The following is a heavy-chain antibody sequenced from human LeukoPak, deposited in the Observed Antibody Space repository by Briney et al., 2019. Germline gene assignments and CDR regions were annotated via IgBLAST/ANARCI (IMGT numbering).Heavy chain of an antibody. CDR2: IIPIFGIA. Sequence: SVKVSCKASGGTFSSYAISWVRQAPGQGLEWMGRIIPIFGIANYAQKFQGRVTITADKSTSTAYMELSSLRSEDTAVYYCARDPSTTVVNKLDYWGQGTLVTVSS. D-gene: IGHD4-23*01. CDR1: GGTFSSYA. V-gene: IGHV1-69*04. CDR3: ARDPSTTVVNKLDY. J-gene: IGHJ4*02.